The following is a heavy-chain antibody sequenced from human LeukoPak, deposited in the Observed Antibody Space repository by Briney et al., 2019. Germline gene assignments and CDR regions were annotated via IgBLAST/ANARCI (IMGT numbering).Heavy chain of an antibody. J-gene: IGHJ5*02. Sequence: GGSLRLSCAASGFTFSSYWMHWVRQAPGKGLVWVSRVNTAGSGTTYADSVKGRFTTSRDNAKNTLYLQMNSLRAEDTAVYYCVRVVSTNWFDPWGQGTLVTVSS. CDR3: VRVVSTNWFDP. D-gene: IGHD2/OR15-2a*01. V-gene: IGHV3-74*01. CDR2: VNTAGSGT. CDR1: GFTFSSYW.